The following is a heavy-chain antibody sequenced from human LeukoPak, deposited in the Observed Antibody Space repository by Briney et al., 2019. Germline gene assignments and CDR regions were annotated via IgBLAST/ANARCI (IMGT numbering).Heavy chain of an antibody. CDR3: ARAPQSIVVVPAAIRRLNWFDP. D-gene: IGHD2-2*02. V-gene: IGHV4-34*01. CDR1: GGSFSGYY. J-gene: IGHJ5*02. CDR2: INHRGST. Sequence: SETLSLTCAVYGGSFSGYYWSWIRQPPGKGLEWSGEINHRGSTNYNPSLKSRVTISVDTSKNQFSLKLSSVTAADTAVYYCARAPQSIVVVPAAIRRLNWFDPWGQGTLITVSS.